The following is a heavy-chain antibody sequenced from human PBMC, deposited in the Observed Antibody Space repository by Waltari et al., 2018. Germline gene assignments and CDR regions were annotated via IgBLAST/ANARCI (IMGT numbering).Heavy chain of an antibody. Sequence: QVQLQESGPGLVKPSQTLSLTCTVSGGSITTDNYYWNWIRQPAEKGLEWIGRIYNSGSTTYNPSLKSRVTISVDTSKNQFSLNLKSVTAADTAVYYCARDNVRAQRGAFDMWGQGTMVIVSS. CDR2: IYNSGST. CDR1: GGSITTDNYY. J-gene: IGHJ3*02. CDR3: ARDNVRAQRGAFDM. D-gene: IGHD2-8*01. V-gene: IGHV4-61*02.